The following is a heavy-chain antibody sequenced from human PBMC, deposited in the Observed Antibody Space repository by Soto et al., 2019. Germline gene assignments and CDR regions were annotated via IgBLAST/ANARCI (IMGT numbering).Heavy chain of an antibody. CDR2: INPSGGST. Sequence: ASVKVSCKASGYTFTSYYMHWVRQAPGQGLEWMGIINPSGGSTSYARKFQGRVTMTRDTSTSTVYMELSSLRSEDTAVYYCARGAYYYGSGSYTHYYMDVWGKGTTVTVSS. V-gene: IGHV1-46*03. D-gene: IGHD3-10*01. CDR1: GYTFTSYY. J-gene: IGHJ6*03. CDR3: ARGAYYYGSGSYTHYYMDV.